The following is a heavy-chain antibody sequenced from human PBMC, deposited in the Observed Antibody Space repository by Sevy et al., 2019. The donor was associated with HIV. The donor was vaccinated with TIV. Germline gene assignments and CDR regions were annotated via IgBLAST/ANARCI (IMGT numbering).Heavy chain of an antibody. V-gene: IGHV4-59*01. CDR1: GGSISSYY. J-gene: IGHJ5*02. Sequence: SETLSLTCTVSGGSISSYYWSWIRQPPGKGLEWIGYIYYSGSTNYNPSLKSRVTISVDTSKNQFSLKLSSVTAADTAVYYCARDVDFWSGYYHYNWFDPWGQGTLVTVSS. CDR3: ARDVDFWSGYYHYNWFDP. CDR2: IYYSGST. D-gene: IGHD3-3*01.